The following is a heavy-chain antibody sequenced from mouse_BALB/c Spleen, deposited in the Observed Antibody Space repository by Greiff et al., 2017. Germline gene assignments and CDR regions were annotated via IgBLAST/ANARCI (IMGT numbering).Heavy chain of an antibody. D-gene: IGHD2-1*01. V-gene: IGHV2-9-2*01. CDR1: GFSLTSYD. Sequence: QVQLKQSGPGLVAPSQSLSITCTVSGFSLTSYDISWIRQPPGKGLEWLGVIWTGGGTNYNSAFMSRLSISKDNSKSQVFLKMNSLQTDDTAIYYCVRGAGNYGLAYWGQGTLVTVSA. CDR2: IWTGGGT. J-gene: IGHJ3*01. CDR3: VRGAGNYGLAY.